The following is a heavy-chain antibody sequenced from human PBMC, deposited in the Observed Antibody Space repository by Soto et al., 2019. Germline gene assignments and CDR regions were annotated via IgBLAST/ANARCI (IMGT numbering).Heavy chain of an antibody. CDR3: ARDGGGDSSSWYYYYYMDV. J-gene: IGHJ6*03. D-gene: IGHD6-13*01. CDR2: INAGNGNT. CDR1: GYTFTSYA. V-gene: IGHV1-3*01. Sequence: ASVKVSCKASGYTFTSYAMHWVRQAPGQRLEWMGWINAGNGNTKYSQKFQGRVTITRDTSASTAYMELSSLRSEDTAVYYCARDGGGDSSSWYYYYYMDVWGKGTTVTVSS.